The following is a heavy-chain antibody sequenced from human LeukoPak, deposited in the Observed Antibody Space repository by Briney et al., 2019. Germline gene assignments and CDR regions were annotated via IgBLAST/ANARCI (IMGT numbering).Heavy chain of an antibody. CDR1: GFTFSSYP. V-gene: IGHV3-23*01. CDR2: ISGSGGST. Sequence: PGGSLRLSCAASGFTFSSYPMTWVRQAPGKGLEWVSAISGSGGSTYYADSVKGRFTISRDNAKNSLYLQMNSLRAEDTAVYYCAREAFAFDIWGHGTMVTVSS. J-gene: IGHJ3*02. CDR3: AREAFAFDI.